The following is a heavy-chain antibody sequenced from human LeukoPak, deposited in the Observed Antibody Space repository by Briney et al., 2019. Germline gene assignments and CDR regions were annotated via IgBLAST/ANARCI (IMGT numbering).Heavy chain of an antibody. V-gene: IGHV1-18*01. CDR2: ISAYNGNT. J-gene: IGHJ4*02. CDR1: GYTFTSYG. D-gene: IGHD3-3*01. CDR3: ARMADFWSGYYSVY. Sequence: ASVKVSCKASGYTFTSYGISWVRQAPGQGLEWMGWISAYNGNTNYAQKLQGRVTMTTDTSTSTAYMELRSLRSDDTAVYYCARMADFWSGYYSVYWGQETLVTVSS.